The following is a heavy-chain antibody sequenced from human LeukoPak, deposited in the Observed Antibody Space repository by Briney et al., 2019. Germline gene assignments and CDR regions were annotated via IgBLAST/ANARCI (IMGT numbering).Heavy chain of an antibody. CDR1: GFTFSSYE. J-gene: IGHJ5*02. D-gene: IGHD1-1*01. CDR3: ARVPAYSAGTGWLDP. V-gene: IGHV3-48*03. Sequence: PGGSLRLSCAASGFTFSSYEMNWVRQAPGKGLEWVSYISGTGSTIYYADSVKGRFTISRDNAKNSLYLQMNSLRVEDTAVYYCARVPAYSAGTGWLDPWGQGTLVTVSS. CDR2: ISGTGSTI.